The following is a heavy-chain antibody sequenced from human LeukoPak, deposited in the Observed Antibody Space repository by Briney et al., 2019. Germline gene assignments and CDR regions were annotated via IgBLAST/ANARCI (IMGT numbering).Heavy chain of an antibody. Sequence: GGSLRLSCAASGFTFSSYWMSWVRQAPGKGLEWVANIKQDGSEKYYVDSVKGRFTISRDNAKNSLYLQMNSLRAEDTAVYYCARDLRVRDGYKPLHYGMDVWGQGTTVTVSS. CDR1: GFTFSSYW. D-gene: IGHD5-24*01. V-gene: IGHV3-7*01. J-gene: IGHJ6*02. CDR2: IKQDGSEK. CDR3: ARDLRVRDGYKPLHYGMDV.